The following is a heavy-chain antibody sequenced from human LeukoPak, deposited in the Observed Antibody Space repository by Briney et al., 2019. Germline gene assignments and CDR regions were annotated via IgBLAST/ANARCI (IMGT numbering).Heavy chain of an antibody. Sequence: GRSLRLSCAASGFTFSSYAMHWVRQAPGKGLEWVSAISYDGSNKYYADSVKGRFTISRDNTKNTLYLQMNSLRAEDTAVYYCARENCSGGSCYSDYWGQGTLVTVSS. CDR1: GFTFSSYA. V-gene: IGHV3-30*01. J-gene: IGHJ4*03. CDR2: ISYDGSNK. D-gene: IGHD2-15*01. CDR3: ARENCSGGSCYSDY.